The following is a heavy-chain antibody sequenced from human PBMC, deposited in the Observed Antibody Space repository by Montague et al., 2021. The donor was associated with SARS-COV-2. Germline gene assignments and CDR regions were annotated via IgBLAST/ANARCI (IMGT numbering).Heavy chain of an antibody. Sequence: SLRLSCAASGFTFSSYWMSWVRQAPGKGLEWVANIKQDGSEKYYVDSVKGRFTISRDDSKNTVYLQMNGLRAEDTAEYFCAKDRQGVPHHIYSFGYWGQGALVTVSS. V-gene: IGHV3-7*03. D-gene: IGHD1-14*01. J-gene: IGHJ4*02. CDR3: AKDRQGVPHHIYSFGY. CDR1: GFTFSSYW. CDR2: IKQDGSEK.